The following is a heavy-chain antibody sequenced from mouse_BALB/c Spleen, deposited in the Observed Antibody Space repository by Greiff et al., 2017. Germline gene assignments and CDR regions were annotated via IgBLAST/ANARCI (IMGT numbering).Heavy chain of an antibody. CDR2: INPYNGAT. Sequence: EVQLQESGPELVKPGASVKISCKASGYSFTGYYMHWVKQSHVKSLEWIGRINPYNGATSYNQNFKDKASLTVDKSSSTAYMELHSLTSEDSAVYYCASSATDWYFDVWGAGTTVTVSS. D-gene: IGHD1-1*01. V-gene: IGHV1-31*01. CDR1: GYSFTGYY. J-gene: IGHJ1*01. CDR3: ASSATDWYFDV.